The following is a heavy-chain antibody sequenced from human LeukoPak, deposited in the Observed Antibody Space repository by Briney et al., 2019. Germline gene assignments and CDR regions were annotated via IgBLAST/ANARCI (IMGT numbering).Heavy chain of an antibody. CDR3: ARGRQLGSSGYYAAY. V-gene: IGHV1-18*01. D-gene: IGHD3-22*01. CDR2: ISAYNGNT. CDR1: GYTVSIYG. Sequence: GASVKVSCKASGYTVSIYGISWVRQAPGQGLEWMGWISAYNGNTNYAQKVQGRVTLTTETSTSTAYMELRNLRSDDTAVYYCARGRQLGSSGYYAAYWGQGTLVTVSS. J-gene: IGHJ4*02.